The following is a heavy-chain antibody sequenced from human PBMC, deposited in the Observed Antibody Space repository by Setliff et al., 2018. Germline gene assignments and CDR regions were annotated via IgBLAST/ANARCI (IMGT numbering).Heavy chain of an antibody. Sequence: GLSLRLSCVVSGFSFSRHWMIWVRQASVKGLEWIGRIRGRTDNYETAYAASVRGRFTISRDDSKNTAYLQMNSLKTEDTAVYYCTFARDGYDVFDIWGQGTMVTVSS. CDR3: TFARDGYDVFDI. D-gene: IGHD5-18*01. CDR1: GFSFSRHW. J-gene: IGHJ3*02. CDR2: IRGRTDNYET. V-gene: IGHV3-73*01.